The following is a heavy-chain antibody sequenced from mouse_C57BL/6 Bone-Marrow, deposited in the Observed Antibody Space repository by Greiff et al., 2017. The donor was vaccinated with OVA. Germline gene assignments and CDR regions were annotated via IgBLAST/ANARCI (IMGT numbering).Heavy chain of an antibody. Sequence: VHLVESGAELVRPGTSVKVSCKASGYAFTNYLIEWVKQRPGQGLEWIGVINPGSGGTNYNEKFKGKATLTVDKSSSTAYMQLSSLTSEDSAVYFCARRDSSGYFDYWGQGTTLTVSS. CDR3: ARRDSSGYFDY. D-gene: IGHD3-2*02. J-gene: IGHJ2*01. CDR1: GYAFTNYL. CDR2: INPGSGGT. V-gene: IGHV1-54*01.